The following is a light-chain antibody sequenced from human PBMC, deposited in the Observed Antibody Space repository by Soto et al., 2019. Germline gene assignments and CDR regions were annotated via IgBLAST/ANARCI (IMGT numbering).Light chain of an antibody. CDR3: QQYDNHRT. Sequence: DIQMTQSPSSLSASVGDRVTITCQANQDISNYLNWYQQKPGKAPKLLIYDASNLEIGVPSRFSGSGSGTDFTFNISSLQPEDIATYYFQQYDNHRTFGQGTKVEIQ. V-gene: IGKV1-33*01. CDR2: DAS. J-gene: IGKJ1*01. CDR1: QDISNY.